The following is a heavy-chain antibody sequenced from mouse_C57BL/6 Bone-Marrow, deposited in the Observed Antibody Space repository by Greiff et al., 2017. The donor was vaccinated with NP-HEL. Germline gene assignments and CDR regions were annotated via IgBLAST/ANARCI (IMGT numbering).Heavy chain of an antibody. D-gene: IGHD1-1*01. Sequence: QVQLKESGAELARPGASVKLSCKASGYNFTSYGISWVKQRPGQGLEWIGAIYPRSGNTYYNEKFKGKATLTADKSSSTAYMELRSLTSEDSAVYFCGRSSVWYFDVWGRGTAVTVSS. V-gene: IGHV1-81*01. CDR3: GRSSVWYFDV. CDR2: IYPRSGNT. CDR1: GYNFTSYG. J-gene: IGHJ1*03.